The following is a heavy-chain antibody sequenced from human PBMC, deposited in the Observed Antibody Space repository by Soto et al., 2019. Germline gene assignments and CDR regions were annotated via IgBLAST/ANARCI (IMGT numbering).Heavy chain of an antibody. V-gene: IGHV3-23*01. CDR1: GFTFSSYA. CDR2: ISDSGGST. D-gene: IGHD2-2*01. J-gene: IGHJ4*02. CDR3: ANRAPIVVVPAATGY. Sequence: EVQLLESGGGLVQPGGSLRLSCAASGFTFSSYAMSWVRQAPGKGLEWVSAISDSGGSTYDADSVKGRFTISRDNSKNTLYLKMNSLRAEDTAVYYCANRAPIVVVPAATGYWGQGTLVTVSS.